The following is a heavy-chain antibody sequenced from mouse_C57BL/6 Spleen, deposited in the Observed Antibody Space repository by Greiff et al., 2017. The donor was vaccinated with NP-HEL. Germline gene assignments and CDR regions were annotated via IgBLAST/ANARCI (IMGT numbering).Heavy chain of an antibody. CDR1: GYAFSSSW. CDR3: APYGNYHYAMDY. Sequence: QVQLQQSGPELVKPGASVKISCKASGYAFSSSWMNWVKQRPGKGLEWIGRIYPGDGDPNYNGKFKGKATLTADKSSSTAYMQLSSLTSEDSAVYFCAPYGNYHYAMDYWGQGTSVTVSS. D-gene: IGHD2-1*01. J-gene: IGHJ4*01. CDR2: IYPGDGDP. V-gene: IGHV1-82*01.